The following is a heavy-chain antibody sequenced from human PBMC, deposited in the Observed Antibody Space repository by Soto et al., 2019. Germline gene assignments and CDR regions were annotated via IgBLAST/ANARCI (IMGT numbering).Heavy chain of an antibody. CDR2: IYYSGST. J-gene: IGHJ4*02. CDR1: GGSISSSSYY. D-gene: IGHD3-10*01. CDR3: ARRGSGSYSDY. Sequence: PSETLSLTCTVSGGSISSSSYYWGWIRQPPGKGLEWIGSIYYSGSTYYNPSLKRRVTISVDTSKNPFSLTLSSGTAADTAVYYCARRGSGSYSDYWGQGTLVTVSS. V-gene: IGHV4-39*01.